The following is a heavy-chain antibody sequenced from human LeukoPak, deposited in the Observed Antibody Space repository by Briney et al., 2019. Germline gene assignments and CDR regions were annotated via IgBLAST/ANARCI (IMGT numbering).Heavy chain of an antibody. D-gene: IGHD3-10*01. CDR3: ARSRARIDYYGSGSTSWVIDY. V-gene: IGHV4-61*02. Sequence: SQTLSLTCTVSGGSIRSGSYNWSWIRQPAGKGLEWIGRIYTSGSTNYNPSLKSRVTISVDTSKNQFSLQLSSVTAADTAVYYCARSRARIDYYGSGSTSWVIDYWGQGTLVTVSS. J-gene: IGHJ4*02. CDR1: GGSIRSGSYN. CDR2: IYTSGST.